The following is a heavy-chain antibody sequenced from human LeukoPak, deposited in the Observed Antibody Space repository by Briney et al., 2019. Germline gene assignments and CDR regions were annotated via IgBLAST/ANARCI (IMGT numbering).Heavy chain of an antibody. Sequence: GASVKVSCKASGYTFTTYGISWVRQAPGQGLDWMGWISGSNGKTNYAQKFQGRVTVTTDTSTSTAYMDLKSLRSDDTAVYYCARDEKRAMAHFDYWGQGTLVTVSS. CDR1: GYTFTTYG. D-gene: IGHD5-18*01. V-gene: IGHV1-18*01. CDR2: ISGSNGKT. J-gene: IGHJ4*02. CDR3: ARDEKRAMAHFDY.